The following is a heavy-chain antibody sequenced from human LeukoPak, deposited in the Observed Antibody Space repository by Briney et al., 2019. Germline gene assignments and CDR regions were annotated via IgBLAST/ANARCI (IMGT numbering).Heavy chain of an antibody. D-gene: IGHD5-12*01. Sequence: SETLSLTCGVSGYSISSGYYWGWIRQPPGKGLEWIGNIYHSGSSYYNPSLKSRVSISVDTSKNQFSLKVSSVTAADTAVYYCARGRGYDPDYWGQGTLVTVSS. CDR3: ARGRGYDPDY. J-gene: IGHJ4*02. CDR1: GYSISSGYY. V-gene: IGHV4-38-2*01. CDR2: IYHSGSS.